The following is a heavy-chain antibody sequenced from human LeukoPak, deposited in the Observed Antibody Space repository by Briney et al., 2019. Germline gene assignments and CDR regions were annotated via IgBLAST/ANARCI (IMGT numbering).Heavy chain of an antibody. CDR1: GFTFSSYW. CDR2: TKQDGSEK. V-gene: IGHV3-7*03. J-gene: IGHJ4*02. CDR3: ARGRTGLYAVVTHFDY. Sequence: GGSLRLSCAASGFTFSSYWMGWVRQAPGKGLEWVANTKQDGSEKYYVDSVKGRFTISKDNAKNSLYLQMNSLRAEDTAVYYCARGRTGLYAVVTHFDYWGQGTLVTVSP. D-gene: IGHD3-3*01.